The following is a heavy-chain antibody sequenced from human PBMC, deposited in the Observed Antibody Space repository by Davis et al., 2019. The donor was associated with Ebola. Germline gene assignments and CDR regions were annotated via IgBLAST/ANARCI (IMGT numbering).Heavy chain of an antibody. CDR2: IIPIFGTA. J-gene: IGHJ3*02. Sequence: SVKVSCKASGGTFSSYAISWVRQAPGQGLEWMGGIIPIFGTATYAQKFQGRVTITADESTSTAYMELSSLRSEDTAVYYCAGEEGYYDSSGYYGIWGQGTMVTVSS. CDR3: AGEEGYYDSSGYYGI. CDR1: GGTFSSYA. V-gene: IGHV1-69*13. D-gene: IGHD3-22*01.